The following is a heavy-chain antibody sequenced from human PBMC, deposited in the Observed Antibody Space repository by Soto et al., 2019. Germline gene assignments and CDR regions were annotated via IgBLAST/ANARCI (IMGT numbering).Heavy chain of an antibody. CDR2: IYYSGST. CDR3: AYYGSGKGWFDP. V-gene: IGHV4-31*03. J-gene: IGHJ5*02. Sequence: QVQLQESGPGLVKPSQTLSLTCTVSGGSISSGGYYWSWIRQHPGKGLEWIGYIYYSGSTYYNPSLKSRVTISVDTSKTQFSLTLSSVTAADTAVYYCAYYGSGKGWFDPWGQGTLVTVSS. D-gene: IGHD3-10*01. CDR1: GGSISSGGYY.